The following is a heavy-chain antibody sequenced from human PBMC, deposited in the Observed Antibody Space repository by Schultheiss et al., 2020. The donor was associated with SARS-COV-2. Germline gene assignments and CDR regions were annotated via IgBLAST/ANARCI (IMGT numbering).Heavy chain of an antibody. CDR1: GGSISSSSYY. V-gene: IGHV4-39*01. D-gene: IGHD3-3*01. CDR2: IYTSGST. J-gene: IGHJ5*02. CDR3: ARHSFRDFWSGYYWFDP. Sequence: SETLSLTCTVSGGSISSSSYYWGWIRQPPGKGLEWIGSIYTSGSTNYNPSLKSRVTISVDTSKNQFSLKLSSVTAADTAVYYCARHSFRDFWSGYYWFDPWGQGTLVTVSS.